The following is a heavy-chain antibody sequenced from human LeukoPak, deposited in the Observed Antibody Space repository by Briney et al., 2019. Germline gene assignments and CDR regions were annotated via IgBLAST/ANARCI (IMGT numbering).Heavy chain of an antibody. CDR3: ARASVEMATIGGFYFFDY. CDR2: IYYSGST. CDR1: GGSISSRYYY. J-gene: IGHJ4*02. Sequence: SETLSLTCTVSGGSISSRYYYWGWIRQPPGKGLEWIGSIYYSGSTYYNPSLKSRVTISVDTSKNQFSLKLSFVTAADTAVYYCARASVEMATIGGFYFFDYWGQGTLVTVSS. D-gene: IGHD5-24*01. V-gene: IGHV4-39*07.